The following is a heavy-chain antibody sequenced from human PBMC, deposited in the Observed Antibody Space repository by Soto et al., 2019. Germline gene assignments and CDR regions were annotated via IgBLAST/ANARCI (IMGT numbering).Heavy chain of an antibody. J-gene: IGHJ4*02. D-gene: IGHD6-13*01. Sequence: EVQLVESGGGLVQPGGSLRLSCVASGFTFSSYWMHWVRQAPGKGLVWVSRINADGSNTRYADSVTGRFTISRDNAKNTLYLQMNSLRAEDTAVYYCARDLAADGTIWGQGTLVTVSS. CDR3: ARDLAADGTI. CDR1: GFTFSSYW. V-gene: IGHV3-74*01. CDR2: INADGSNT.